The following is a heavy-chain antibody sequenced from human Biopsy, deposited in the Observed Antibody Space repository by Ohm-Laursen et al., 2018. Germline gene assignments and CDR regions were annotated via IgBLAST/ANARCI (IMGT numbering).Heavy chain of an antibody. CDR3: ARWETTLGRSLDS. CDR1: GYTFTSYG. CDR2: INPNNGNT. Sequence: ASVKVSCKASGYTFTSYGITWVRQAPGQGLEWMGWINPNNGNTSYAQMLQGRVTMTRDTSTGTAYMELTSLTSDDTAVYFCARWETTLGRSLDSWGQGTLVTVSS. J-gene: IGHJ4*02. D-gene: IGHD1-26*01. V-gene: IGHV1-18*01.